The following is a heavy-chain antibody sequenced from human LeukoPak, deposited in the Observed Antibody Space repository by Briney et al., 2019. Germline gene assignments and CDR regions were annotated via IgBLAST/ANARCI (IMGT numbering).Heavy chain of an antibody. D-gene: IGHD2-2*01. J-gene: IGHJ3*02. CDR1: GGSISSGGYY. Sequence: SETLSLTCTVSGGSISSGGYYWSWIRQHPGTGLEWIGYIYYSGSTYYNPSLKSRVTISVDTSKNQFSLKLSSVTAADTAVYYCARGVGVPAAIGRAFDIWGRGTMVTVSS. CDR3: ARGVGVPAAIGRAFDI. CDR2: IYYSGST. V-gene: IGHV4-31*03.